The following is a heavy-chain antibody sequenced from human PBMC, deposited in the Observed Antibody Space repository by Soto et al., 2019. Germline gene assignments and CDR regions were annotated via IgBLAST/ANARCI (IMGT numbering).Heavy chain of an antibody. CDR2: ISSYNGNT. V-gene: IGHV1-18*01. CDR1: GYTLTSYG. Sequence: QVQLVQSGAEMKRAGASVKVSCKASGYTLTSYGISWVRQAPGQGLEWMGWISSYNGNTKYAQKFQGRVTMTADTSTSTAYMELRSLKSDDTAVYYSAREGGYDFDNWGQGTLVTVSS. D-gene: IGHD5-12*01. CDR3: AREGGYDFDN. J-gene: IGHJ4*02.